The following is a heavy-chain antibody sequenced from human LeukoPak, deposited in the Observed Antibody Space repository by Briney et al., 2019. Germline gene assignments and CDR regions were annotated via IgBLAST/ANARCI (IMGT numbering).Heavy chain of an antibody. CDR1: GFTFSSYS. CDR2: ISSSSSYI. Sequence: PGGSLRLPCAASGFTFSSYSMNWVRQAPGKGLEWVSSISSSSSYIYYADSVKGRFTISRDNAKNSLYLQMNSLRAEDTAVYYCARDLVGPLMDYGDYDYWGQGTLVTVSS. J-gene: IGHJ4*02. CDR3: ARDLVGPLMDYGDYDY. D-gene: IGHD4-17*01. V-gene: IGHV3-21*01.